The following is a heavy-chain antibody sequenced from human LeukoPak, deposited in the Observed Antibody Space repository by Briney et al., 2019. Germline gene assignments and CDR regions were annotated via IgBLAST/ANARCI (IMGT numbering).Heavy chain of an antibody. CDR3: AKDSGAILGDY. CDR2: ISGSGDRT. CDR1: GFTFSTYA. D-gene: IGHD2-8*02. V-gene: IGHV3-23*01. J-gene: IGHJ4*02. Sequence: GGSLRLSCAASGFTFSTYAMSWVRQAPGKGLEWVSTISGSGDRTYYADSVKGRFTVSRDNSKNTLYLQMNSLRAEDTAVYYCAKDSGAILGDYWGQGTLVTVSS.